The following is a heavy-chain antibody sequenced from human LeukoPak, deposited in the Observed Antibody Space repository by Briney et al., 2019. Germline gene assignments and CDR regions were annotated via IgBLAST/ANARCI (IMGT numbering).Heavy chain of an antibody. CDR1: GFTFSSFS. CDR3: ARGPSGYHNT. D-gene: IGHD5-12*01. V-gene: IGHV3-21*01. J-gene: IGHJ4*02. CDR2: ISSSSSYI. Sequence: GGSLRLSCAASGFTFSSFSMNWVRQAPGKGLEWVSSISSSSSYIYYADSVKGRFTISRDNAKNSLYLQMNSLRAEDTAVYYCARGPSGYHNTGGQGTLVTVSS.